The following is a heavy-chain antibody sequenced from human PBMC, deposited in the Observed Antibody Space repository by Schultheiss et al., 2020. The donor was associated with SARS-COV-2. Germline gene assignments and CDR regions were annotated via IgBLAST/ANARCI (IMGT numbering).Heavy chain of an antibody. Sequence: GGSLRLSCAASGFTFSNAWMSWVRQAPGKGLEWVGLIKSKTDGGTTDYAAPVKGRFTISRDDSKNTLYLQMNSLKTEDTAVYYCTTAFSGYDSLTGDYWGQGTLVTVSS. V-gene: IGHV3-15*01. J-gene: IGHJ4*02. CDR2: IKSKTDGGTT. D-gene: IGHD5-12*01. CDR3: TTAFSGYDSLTGDY. CDR1: GFTFSNAW.